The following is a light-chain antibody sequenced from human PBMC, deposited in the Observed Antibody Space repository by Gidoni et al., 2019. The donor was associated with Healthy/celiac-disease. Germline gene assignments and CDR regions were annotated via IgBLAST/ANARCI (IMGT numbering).Light chain of an antibody. CDR1: QSVSSSY. V-gene: IGKV3-20*01. CDR3: QQYGSSPMYT. CDR2: GAS. Sequence: EIVLTLSPGTLSLPPGERATLSCRASQSVSSSYLAWYQQKPGQAPRLLIYGASSRATGIPDRFSGSGSGTDFTLTISRLEPEDFAVYYCQQYGSSPMYTFGQGTKLEIK. J-gene: IGKJ2*01.